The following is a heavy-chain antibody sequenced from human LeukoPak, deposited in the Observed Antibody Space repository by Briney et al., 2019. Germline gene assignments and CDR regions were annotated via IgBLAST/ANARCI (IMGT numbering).Heavy chain of an antibody. J-gene: IGHJ3*02. Sequence: GGSLRLSCAASGFTFSSYWMHWVRQAPGKGLEWVSVIYSGGSTYYADSVKGRFTISRDNSKNTLYLQMNSLRAEDTAVYYCARAYGSGSYYSDDAFDIWGQGTMVTVSS. CDR3: ARAYGSGSYYSDDAFDI. CDR2: IYSGGST. V-gene: IGHV3-66*01. D-gene: IGHD3-10*01. CDR1: GFTFSSYW.